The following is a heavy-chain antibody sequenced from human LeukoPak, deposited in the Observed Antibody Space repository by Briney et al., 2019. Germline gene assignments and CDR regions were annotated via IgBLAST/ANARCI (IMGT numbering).Heavy chain of an antibody. CDR2: ISTYNGNT. V-gene: IGHV1-18*04. CDR1: GYAFTSYG. Sequence: ASVNVSCTASGYAFTSYGIGWVRPAPGQGLGWVGWISTYNGNTNYAQKLQGRVTMTTDTSTSTAYMELRSLGSDDTAVYYCARDLEYSSGWYFDYWGQGTLVTVSS. J-gene: IGHJ4*02. D-gene: IGHD6-19*01. CDR3: ARDLEYSSGWYFDY.